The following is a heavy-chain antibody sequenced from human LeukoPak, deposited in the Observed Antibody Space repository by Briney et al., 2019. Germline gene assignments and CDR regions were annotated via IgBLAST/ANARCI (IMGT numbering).Heavy chain of an antibody. Sequence: SETLSLTCTVSGGSISSGGYYWSWIRQHPGKGLEWIGYIYYSGSTYYNPSLKSRVTISVDTSKNQFSLKLSSVTAAATAVYYCARVPYEYHGSSGYYLYYWGQGTLVTVSS. CDR3: ARVPYEYHGSSGYYLYY. D-gene: IGHD3-22*01. CDR1: GGSISSGGYY. CDR2: IYYSGST. J-gene: IGHJ4*02. V-gene: IGHV4-31*03.